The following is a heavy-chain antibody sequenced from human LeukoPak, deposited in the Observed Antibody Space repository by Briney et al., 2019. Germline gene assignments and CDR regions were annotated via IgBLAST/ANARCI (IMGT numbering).Heavy chain of an antibody. V-gene: IGHV4-59*08. CDR1: GGSISPFY. D-gene: IGHD2-15*01. Sequence: PSETLSLTCTVSGGSISPFYWSWIRQPPAKGLEWIAYIYYSGSTAYNPSLKSRVAISVDTSNNQVSLKLSSVTAADTAVYYCARHGYCSGGSCYWDYWGQGTLVTVSS. CDR3: ARHGYCSGGSCYWDY. J-gene: IGHJ4*02. CDR2: IYYSGST.